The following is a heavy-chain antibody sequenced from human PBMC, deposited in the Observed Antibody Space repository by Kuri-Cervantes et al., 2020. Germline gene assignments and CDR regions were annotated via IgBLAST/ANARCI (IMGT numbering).Heavy chain of an antibody. J-gene: IGHJ6*03. V-gene: IGHV5-51*01. CDR2: IYPGDSGT. Sequence: GGSLRLSCKGSGYSFTSYWIGWVRQMPGKGLEWMGIIYPGDSGTRYSPSFQGQVTISADKSISTAYLQWSSLKASDTAMYYCARRSGGYYYYMDVWGKGTTVTVSS. CDR1: GYSFTSYW. CDR3: ARRSGGYYYYMDV.